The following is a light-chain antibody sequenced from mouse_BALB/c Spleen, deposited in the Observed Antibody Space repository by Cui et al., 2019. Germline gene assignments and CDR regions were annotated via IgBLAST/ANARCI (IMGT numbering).Light chain of an antibody. Sequence: DIQLTQPAASLSVSVGETVTITCRASENISSNLAWYQQKQGKSPQLLVYAATNLADGVPSRFSGSGSGTQYSLKINSLQSEDFGSYYCQHFWGTPFTFGSGTKLEIK. CDR1: ENISSN. J-gene: IGKJ4*01. CDR2: AAT. CDR3: QHFWGTPFT. V-gene: IGKV12-46*01.